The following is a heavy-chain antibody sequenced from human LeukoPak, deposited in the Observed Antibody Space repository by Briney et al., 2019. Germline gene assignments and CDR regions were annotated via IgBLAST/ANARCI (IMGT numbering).Heavy chain of an antibody. CDR2: IYYSGST. D-gene: IGHD3-22*01. Sequence: SETLSLTCTVSGGSISSYYWSWIRQPPGKGLEWIGYIYYSGSTNYNPSLKSRVTISVDTSKNQFSLKLSSVTAADTAVYYCARPGYDRGPYFDYWGQGTLVTVSS. CDR3: ARPGYDRGPYFDY. J-gene: IGHJ4*02. CDR1: GGSISSYY. V-gene: IGHV4-59*01.